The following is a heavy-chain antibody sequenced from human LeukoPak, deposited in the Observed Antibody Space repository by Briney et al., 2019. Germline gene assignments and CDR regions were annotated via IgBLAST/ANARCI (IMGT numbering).Heavy chain of an antibody. V-gene: IGHV4-30-4*01. J-gene: IGHJ6*04. CDR2: IYYSGST. D-gene: IGHD2-2*01. Sequence: SQTLSLTCTVSGCSISSGDYYWSWIRQPPGKDLEWIGYIYYSGSTYYNPSLKSRVTISVDTSKNQFSLKLSSVTAADTAVYYCARGYCSSTSCYPYYYYGMDVWGKGTTVTVSS. CDR1: GCSISSGDYY. CDR3: ARGYCSSTSCYPYYYYGMDV.